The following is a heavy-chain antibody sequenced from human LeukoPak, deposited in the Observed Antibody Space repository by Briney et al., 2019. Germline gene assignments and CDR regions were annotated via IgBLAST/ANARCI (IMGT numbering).Heavy chain of an antibody. J-gene: IGHJ4*02. CDR1: GFTFSSYG. Sequence: GRSLRLSCEASGFTFSSYGMHWVRQAPGKGLEWVAVISYDGSNKYYADSVKGRFTISRDNSKNTLYLQMNSLRAEDTAVYYCARDGGRGWDFDYWGQGTLVTVSS. CDR2: ISYDGSNK. CDR3: ARDGGRGWDFDY. V-gene: IGHV3-30*03. D-gene: IGHD3-16*01.